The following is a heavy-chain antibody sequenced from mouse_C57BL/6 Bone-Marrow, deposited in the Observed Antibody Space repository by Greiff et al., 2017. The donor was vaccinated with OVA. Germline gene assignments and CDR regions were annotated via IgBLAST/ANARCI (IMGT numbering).Heavy chain of an antibody. CDR2: IYWDDDK. Sequence: VKLMESGPGILQSSQTLSLTCSFSGFSLSTSGMGVSWIRQPSGKGLEWLAHIYWDDDKRYNPSLKSRLTISKDTSRNQVFLKITSVDTADTATYYCARRGITTPLWYFDVWGTGTTVTVSS. CDR3: ARRGITTPLWYFDV. V-gene: IGHV8-12*01. D-gene: IGHD1-1*01. CDR1: GFSLSTSGMG. J-gene: IGHJ1*03.